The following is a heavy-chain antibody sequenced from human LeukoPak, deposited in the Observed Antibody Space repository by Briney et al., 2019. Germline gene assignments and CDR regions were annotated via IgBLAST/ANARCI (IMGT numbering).Heavy chain of an antibody. CDR3: ARNRTGTFDF. J-gene: IGHJ4*02. Sequence: ASVKVSCKASGYTFTSYGISWVRQAPGQGLEWMGWISAYNGNTNYAQKLQGRVSMTTDTATNTAYMELRSLRSDDTAVYYCARNRTGTFDFWGQGTLVTVSS. CDR1: GYTFTSYG. D-gene: IGHD3-10*01. CDR2: ISAYNGNT. V-gene: IGHV1-18*01.